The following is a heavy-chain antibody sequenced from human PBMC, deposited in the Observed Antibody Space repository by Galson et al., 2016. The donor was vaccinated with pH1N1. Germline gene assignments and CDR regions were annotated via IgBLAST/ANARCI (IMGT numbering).Heavy chain of an antibody. V-gene: IGHV4-31*03. D-gene: IGHD6-19*01. CDR2: IFYSGST. J-gene: IGHJ4*02. Sequence: TLSLTCTVSGGSISSGGYYWSWIRQHPGKGLEWIGYIFYSGSTYYNPSLKSRVTISVDTSKNQFSLKLSSVTAADTAVYYCARGVSVACTPRLDYWGQGTLVTVSS. CDR3: ARGVSVACTPRLDY. CDR1: GGSISSGGYY.